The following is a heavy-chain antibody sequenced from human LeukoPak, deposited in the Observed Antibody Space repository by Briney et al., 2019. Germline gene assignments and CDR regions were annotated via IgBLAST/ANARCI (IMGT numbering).Heavy chain of an antibody. V-gene: IGHV4-39*07. Sequence: SETLSLTCSVYADSISSSSYYWGWIRQPPRKGLEWIGSIYYSGSTYYNPSLKSRVIISVDTSKNQFSLKLNSVTAADTAVYYCARDQKLSVVDSWGQGSLVTVSS. CDR1: ADSISSSSYY. CDR2: IYYSGST. J-gene: IGHJ4*02. D-gene: IGHD4-23*01. CDR3: ARDQKLSVVDS.